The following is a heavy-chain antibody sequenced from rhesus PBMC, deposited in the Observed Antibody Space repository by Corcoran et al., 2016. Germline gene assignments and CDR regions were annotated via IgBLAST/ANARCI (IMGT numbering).Heavy chain of an antibody. CDR3: ARIDVPDPVDV. Sequence: QLQLQESGPGLVKPSETLSLPCAVSGGSISSNYWRWIRQPPGTGLEGIGRICGSGGTTDYNPTHKSRVTFSTDTTKNQVSLKLSLVTAADTAVYYCARIDVPDPVDVWGPGVLVTVSS. J-gene: IGHJ5-1*01. D-gene: IGHD3-40*01. V-gene: IGHV4-173*01. CDR1: GGSISSNY. CDR2: ICGSGGTT.